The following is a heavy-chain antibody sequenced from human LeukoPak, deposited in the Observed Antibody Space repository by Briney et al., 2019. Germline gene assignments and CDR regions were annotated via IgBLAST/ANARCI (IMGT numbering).Heavy chain of an antibody. J-gene: IGHJ3*02. CDR3: ARSYYDSSGTMVAFDI. CDR1: GYSFTSYW. D-gene: IGHD3-22*01. Sequence: GESLQISCKGSGYSFTSYWIGWVRQMPGKGLEWMGIIYPGDSDTRYSPSFQGQVTISADKSISTAYLQWSSLKASDTAMYYCARSYYDSSGTMVAFDIWGQGTMVTVSS. V-gene: IGHV5-51*01. CDR2: IYPGDSDT.